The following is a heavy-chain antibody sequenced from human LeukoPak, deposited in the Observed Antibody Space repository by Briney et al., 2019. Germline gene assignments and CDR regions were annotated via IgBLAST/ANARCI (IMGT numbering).Heavy chain of an antibody. J-gene: IGHJ4*02. CDR2: INHSGST. CDR1: GGSFSGYY. V-gene: IGHV4-34*01. Sequence: SETLSLTCAVYGGSFSGYYWSWIRQPPGKGLEWIGEINHSGSTNYYPSLKSRVTISVDTSKNQFSLKLSSVTAADTAVYYCARGGYRSSWYSTFNYWGQGTLVTVSS. D-gene: IGHD6-13*01. CDR3: ARGGYRSSWYSTFNY.